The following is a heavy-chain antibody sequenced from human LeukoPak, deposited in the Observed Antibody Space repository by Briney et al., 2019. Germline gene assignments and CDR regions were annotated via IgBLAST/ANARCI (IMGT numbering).Heavy chain of an antibody. V-gene: IGHV1-2*02. J-gene: IGHJ4*02. CDR1: GYTFNIYY. CDR2: INPNSGGT. Sequence: ASVKVSCKTSGYTFNIYYMHWVRQAPGQGLEWMGWINPNSGGTNYAQKFQGRVTMTRDTSISTAYMELSRLRSDDTAVYYCARAVDTAMVTPGDYWGQGTLVTVSS. CDR3: ARAVDTAMVTPGDY. D-gene: IGHD5-18*01.